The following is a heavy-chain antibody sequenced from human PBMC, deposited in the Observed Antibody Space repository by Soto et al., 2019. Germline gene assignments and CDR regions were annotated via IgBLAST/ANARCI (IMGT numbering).Heavy chain of an antibody. CDR1: GGTFNTYA. Sequence: QVQLVQSETEVKQPGSAVRVSCKASGGTFNTYAMNWVRQAPGQGLEWMGGIPPMFDRPRYAQKFQGRVTITVDEPTTTAYMELSSLRSDDTAVYYCTRSIGSGGVIGGFDYWGQGTLVTVSS. V-gene: IGHV1-69*01. J-gene: IGHJ4*02. CDR3: TRSIGSGGVIGGFDY. CDR2: IPPMFDRP. D-gene: IGHD3-16*02.